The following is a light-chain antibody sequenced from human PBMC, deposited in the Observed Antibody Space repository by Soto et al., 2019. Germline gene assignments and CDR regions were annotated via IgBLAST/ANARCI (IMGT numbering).Light chain of an antibody. Sequence: DVQMTQSPSTLSASAGDRVTITCRASQSISDWLAWYQQKPGKAPKLLIYRASSLERGVPSRFSGNGSGTDFTFAISSLQPDDFATYYCQQYNTSPYSFGHGTKLEI. J-gene: IGKJ2*03. CDR2: RAS. CDR1: QSISDW. CDR3: QQYNTSPYS. V-gene: IGKV1-5*03.